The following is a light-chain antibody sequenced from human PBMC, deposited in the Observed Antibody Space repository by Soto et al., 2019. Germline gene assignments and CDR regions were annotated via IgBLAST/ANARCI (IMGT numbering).Light chain of an antibody. Sequence: DMEMTQSPLSLPATPGEPASISCRSSQSLLHSNGYNYLDWYLQKPGQSPQLLIYLGSNRASGVPDRFSGSGSGTDFTLKISRVEAEDVGVYYCMQPLQSWTFGQGTKVDIK. V-gene: IGKV2-28*01. CDR3: MQPLQSWT. CDR1: QSLLHSNGYNY. J-gene: IGKJ1*01. CDR2: LGS.